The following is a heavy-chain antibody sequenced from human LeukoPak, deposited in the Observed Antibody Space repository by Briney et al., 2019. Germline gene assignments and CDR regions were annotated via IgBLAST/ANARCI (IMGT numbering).Heavy chain of an antibody. J-gene: IGHJ4*02. D-gene: IGHD4-17*01. CDR1: GFRFDSYP. Sequence: GGSLRLSCAASGFRFDSYPMNWVRQPPGKGMEWLSNVRTRGDPTSYADSVRGRFAISRDNAKKSLFLQINSLRVEDTAVYFCVRDVDYAFDYWGQGVLVIVSS. CDR2: VRTRGDPT. V-gene: IGHV3-48*01. CDR3: VRDVDYAFDY.